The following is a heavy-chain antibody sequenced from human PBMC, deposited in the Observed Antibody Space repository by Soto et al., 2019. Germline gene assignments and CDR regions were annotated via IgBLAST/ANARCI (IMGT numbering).Heavy chain of an antibody. D-gene: IGHD4-17*01. J-gene: IGHJ4*02. CDR2: ISWNSGSI. V-gene: IGHV3-9*01. Sequence: DVQLVESGGGLVQPGRSLRLSCAASGFTFDDYAMHWVRQAPGKGLEWVSGISWNSGSIGYADSVKGRFTISRDNAKNSLYLQMNSLRAEDTALYYCAKDMGDYVLSFDYWGQGTLVTVSS. CDR3: AKDMGDYVLSFDY. CDR1: GFTFDDYA.